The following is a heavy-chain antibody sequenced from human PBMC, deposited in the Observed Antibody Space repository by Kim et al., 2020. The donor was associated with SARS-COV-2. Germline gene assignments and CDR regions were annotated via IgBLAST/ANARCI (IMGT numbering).Heavy chain of an antibody. D-gene: IGHD5-12*01. J-gene: IGHJ6*02. V-gene: IGHV3-23*01. Sequence: VKGRFTYSRDNPKNTLYLQRNSLRAEETAVYYCAKSGEWVREYYDYGMDVWGQGTTVTVSS. CDR3: AKSGEWVREYYDYGMDV.